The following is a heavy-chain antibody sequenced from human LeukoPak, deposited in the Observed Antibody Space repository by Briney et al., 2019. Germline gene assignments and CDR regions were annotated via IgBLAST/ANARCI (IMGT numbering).Heavy chain of an antibody. V-gene: IGHV3-48*04. CDR3: ARDGQQLGYFDY. CDR2: ISSDSKTI. D-gene: IGHD6-13*01. Sequence: GGSLRLSCVASGFTISSYTMNWVRQAPGKGLEWISCISSDSKTIYYADSVKGRFTISRDNAKNSLYLQMNSLRAEDTAVYYCARDGQQLGYFDYWGQGTTVTVSS. CDR1: GFTISSYT. J-gene: IGHJ4*03.